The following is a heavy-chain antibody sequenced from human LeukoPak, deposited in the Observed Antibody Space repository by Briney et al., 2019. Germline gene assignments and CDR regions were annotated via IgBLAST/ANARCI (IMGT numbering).Heavy chain of an antibody. J-gene: IGHJ4*02. CDR1: GGSISSSSYY. CDR2: VNYGGGT. CDR3: ARLGLHSSGWHISYYDY. Sequence: SETLSLTCTVSGGSISSSSYYWGWIRQPPGKGLEWIGNVNYGGGTIYNPSLKSRVTISVDTSRNHFSLKVTSVTAADTAMYYCARLGLHSSGWHISYYDYWGQGSLVIVSS. V-gene: IGHV4-39*02. D-gene: IGHD6-19*01.